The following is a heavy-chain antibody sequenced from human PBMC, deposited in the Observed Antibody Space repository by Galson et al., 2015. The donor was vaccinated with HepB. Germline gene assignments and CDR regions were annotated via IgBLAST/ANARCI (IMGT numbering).Heavy chain of an antibody. J-gene: IGHJ4*02. Sequence: NPSLKSRVTVSVDTSKKQLSLQLTSVTAADTAVYFCARDYWSGPHVFDHWGQGILVTVSS. CDR3: ARDYWSGPHVFDH. V-gene: IGHV4-4*07. D-gene: IGHD3-3*01.